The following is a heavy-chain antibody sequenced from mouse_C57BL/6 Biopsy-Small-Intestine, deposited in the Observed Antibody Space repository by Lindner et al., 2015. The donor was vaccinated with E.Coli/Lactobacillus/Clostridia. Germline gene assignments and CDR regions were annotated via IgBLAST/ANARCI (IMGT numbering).Heavy chain of an antibody. J-gene: IGHJ3*01. CDR2: INPSSVYT. CDR1: GYTFISYW. CDR3: ATGATRDFAY. D-gene: IGHD6-1*01. V-gene: IGHV1-7*01. Sequence: VQLQESGAEVAKPGASVKMSCKASGYTFISYWMHWIKQRPGQGLEWIGYINPSSVYTEYNQKFQDKATLTADKSSSTAYMQLSSLTSEDSAVYYCATGATRDFAYWGQGTLVTVSA.